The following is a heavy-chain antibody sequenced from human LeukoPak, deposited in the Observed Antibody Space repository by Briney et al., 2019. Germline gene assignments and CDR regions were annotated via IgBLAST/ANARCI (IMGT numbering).Heavy chain of an antibody. CDR2: IYYSGSS. Sequence: PSEALSLTCTVSGGSISSYYWSWIRQPPGKGLEWIGYIYYSGSSSYNPSLRSRVTISVDTSKNQFSLKLSSVTAADTAVYYCASSGGWLHDFDSWGQGTLVTVSS. CDR3: ASSGGWLHDFDS. V-gene: IGHV4-59*01. J-gene: IGHJ5*01. D-gene: IGHD5-12*01. CDR1: GGSISSYY.